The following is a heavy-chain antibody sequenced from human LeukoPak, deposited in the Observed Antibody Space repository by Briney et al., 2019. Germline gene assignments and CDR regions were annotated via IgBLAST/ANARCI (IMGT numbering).Heavy chain of an antibody. V-gene: IGHV1-46*01. D-gene: IGHD3-22*01. CDR1: GYTFTSYY. J-gene: IGHJ5*02. CDR3: ARGGTPNSSGYTNWFDP. Sequence: GASVKVSCKASGYTFTSYYMHWVRQAPGQGLEWMGIINPSGGSTSYAQKFQGRVTMTRDMSASTVYMELSSLRSEDTAVYYCARGGTPNSSGYTNWFDPWGQGTLVTVSS. CDR2: INPSGGST.